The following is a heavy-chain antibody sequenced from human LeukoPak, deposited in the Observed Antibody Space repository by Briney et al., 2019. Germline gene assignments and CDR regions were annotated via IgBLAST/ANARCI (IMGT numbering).Heavy chain of an antibody. CDR2: ISGSGDNT. Sequence: GGSLRLSCAASGFTFSSYAMSWVRQAPGKGLEWVSGISGSGDNTYYADSVKGRFTISRDDSKNTLYVQVNSLGTEDTAAYYCAKGSYYDSSGFFYFDYWGQGTLVTVSS. CDR3: AKGSYYDSSGFFYFDY. CDR1: GFTFSSYA. J-gene: IGHJ4*02. V-gene: IGHV3-23*01. D-gene: IGHD3-22*01.